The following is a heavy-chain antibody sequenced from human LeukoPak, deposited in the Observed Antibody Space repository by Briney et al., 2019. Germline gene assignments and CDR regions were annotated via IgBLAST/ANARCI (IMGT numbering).Heavy chain of an antibody. Sequence: SQTLSLACAISGDSVSSNTAAWNWIRQSPSRGLEWLGRTYYRSKWYNDYAVSVKSRITINPDTSKNQFSLQLNSVTPEDTAVYYCSRQPGGRAAAGFDYWGQGTLVTVSS. D-gene: IGHD6-13*01. CDR3: SRQPGGRAAAGFDY. J-gene: IGHJ4*02. CDR1: GDSVSSNTAA. V-gene: IGHV6-1*01. CDR2: TYYRSKWYN.